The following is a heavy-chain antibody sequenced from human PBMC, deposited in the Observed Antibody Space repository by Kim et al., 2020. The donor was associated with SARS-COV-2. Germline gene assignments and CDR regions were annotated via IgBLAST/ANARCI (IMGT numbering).Heavy chain of an antibody. CDR3: ARDPGPVAIRPGIGYFDY. J-gene: IGHJ4*02. Sequence: KGRLTISRDNAKNTLYLQMNSLRADDTGVYYCARDPGPVAIRPGIGYFDYWGQGTLVTVSS. D-gene: IGHD2-2*02. V-gene: IGHV3-53*01.